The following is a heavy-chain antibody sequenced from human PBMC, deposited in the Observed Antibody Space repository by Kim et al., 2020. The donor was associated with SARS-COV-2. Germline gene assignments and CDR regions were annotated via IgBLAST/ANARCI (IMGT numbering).Heavy chain of an antibody. V-gene: IGHV5-51*01. CDR3: ARRGKDSLTGYPLNWFDP. Sequence: GESLKISCKASGYSFSDYWIAWVRQLPGKGLEWMWSIYPGDSNTKYSPSFQGQVTISVDKSISTAYLQWGGLKASDSAVYYCARRGKDSLTGYPLNWFDPWGQGTPVTVSS. CDR2: IYPGDSNT. CDR1: GYSFSDYW. J-gene: IGHJ5*02. D-gene: IGHD3-9*01.